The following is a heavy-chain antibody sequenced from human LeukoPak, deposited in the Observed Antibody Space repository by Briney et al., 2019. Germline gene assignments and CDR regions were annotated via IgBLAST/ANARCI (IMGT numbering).Heavy chain of an antibody. Sequence: GGSLRLSCSASGFTFSSHAMHWVRQAPGKGLEYVSAISSNGGSTYYADSVKGRFTISRDNSKNTLYLQMSSLRAEDTAVYYCVKENYDILIDYWGQGTLVTVSS. J-gene: IGHJ4*02. CDR2: ISSNGGST. CDR3: VKENYDILIDY. V-gene: IGHV3-64D*06. D-gene: IGHD3-9*01. CDR1: GFTFSSHA.